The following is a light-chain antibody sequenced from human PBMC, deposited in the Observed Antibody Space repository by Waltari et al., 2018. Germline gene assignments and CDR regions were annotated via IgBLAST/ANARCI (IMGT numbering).Light chain of an antibody. CDR2: KAS. J-gene: IGKJ1*01. V-gene: IGKV1-5*03. CDR1: QSISTW. CDR3: QQYNSFPWT. Sequence: TCRASQSISTWLAWYQQRPGKAPNLLIYKASALESGVPSRFSGSGSATDFTLTISSLQPDDFATYYCQQYNSFPWTFGQGTKVEIK.